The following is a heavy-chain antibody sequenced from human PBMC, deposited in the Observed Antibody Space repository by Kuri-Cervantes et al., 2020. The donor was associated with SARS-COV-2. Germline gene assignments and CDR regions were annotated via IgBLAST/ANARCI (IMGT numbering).Heavy chain of an antibody. V-gene: IGHV3-48*02. CDR2: ISSSSSTI. CDR3: ASNSNYWYYGMDV. D-gene: IGHD4-11*01. J-gene: IGHJ6*02. CDR1: GFTFSSYS. Sequence: GESLKISCAASGFTFSSYSMNWVRQAPGKGLEWVSYISSSSSTIYYADSVKGRFTISRDNAKNSLYLQMNSLRDEDTAVYYCASNSNYWYYGMDVWGQGTTVTVSS.